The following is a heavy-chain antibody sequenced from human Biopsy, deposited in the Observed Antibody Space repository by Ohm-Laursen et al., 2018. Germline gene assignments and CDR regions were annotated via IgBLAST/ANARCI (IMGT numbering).Heavy chain of an antibody. V-gene: IGHV4-59*01. D-gene: IGHD3-3*01. J-gene: IGHJ5*01. CDR1: GGSIISYD. Sequence: GTLSLTCSVSGGSIISYDWTWIRQPPGQGLEWIGHVYNGGITNYNPSLKSRVTISKDTSKNQFSLQVNSVTAADTAVYYCARVRGGFLEWFDYWGQGTLVTVSS. CDR3: ARVRGGFLEWFDY. CDR2: VYNGGIT.